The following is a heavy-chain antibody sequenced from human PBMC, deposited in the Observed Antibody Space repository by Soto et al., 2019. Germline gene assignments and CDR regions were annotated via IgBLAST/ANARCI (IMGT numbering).Heavy chain of an antibody. J-gene: IGHJ5*02. D-gene: IGHD3-22*01. Sequence: QVQLQESGPGLVKPSETLSLTCTVSGGSISSYYWSWIRQPPGKGLEWIGYIYYSGSTNYNPSLKSRVTISVDTSKNQFSLKLSSVTAADTAAYYCARSYYYDSSGYYSHVNWFDPWGQGTLVTVSS. V-gene: IGHV4-59*01. CDR3: ARSYYYDSSGYYSHVNWFDP. CDR1: GGSISSYY. CDR2: IYYSGST.